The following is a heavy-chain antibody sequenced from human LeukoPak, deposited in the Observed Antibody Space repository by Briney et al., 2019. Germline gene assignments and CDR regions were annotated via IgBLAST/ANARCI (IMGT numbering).Heavy chain of an antibody. V-gene: IGHV1-2*02. J-gene: IGHJ4*02. Sequence: ASVKVSCKASGYTFTGYYMHWVRQAPGQGLEWMGWINPNSGGTNYAQKFQGRVTTTRDTSITTAYMDLSSLRSDDTALYYCARVSKGYCGCYCYSDYWGQGTLVTVSS. CDR2: INPNSGGT. CDR3: ARVSKGYCGCYCYSDY. CDR1: GYTFTGYY. D-gene: IGHD2-21*02.